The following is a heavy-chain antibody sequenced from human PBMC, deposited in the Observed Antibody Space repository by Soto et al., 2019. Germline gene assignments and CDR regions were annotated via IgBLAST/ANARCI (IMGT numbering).Heavy chain of an antibody. CDR2: ISSNGGST. J-gene: IGHJ6*02. D-gene: IGHD3-3*01. CDR3: VRGSDFWSGYYTRFDYYYYGMDV. Sequence: PGGSLRLSCSASGFTFSSYAMHWVRQAPGKGLEYVSAISSNGGSTYYADSVKGRFTISRDNSKNTLYLQMSSLRAEDTAVYYCVRGSDFWSGYYTRFDYYYYGMDVWGQGTTVTVS. CDR1: GFTFSSYA. V-gene: IGHV3-64D*06.